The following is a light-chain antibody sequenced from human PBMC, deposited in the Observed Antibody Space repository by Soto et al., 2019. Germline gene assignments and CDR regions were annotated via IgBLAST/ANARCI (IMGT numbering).Light chain of an antibody. CDR2: DAS. CDR3: QQYNSYST. CDR1: QSISSW. J-gene: IGKJ1*01. V-gene: IGKV1-5*01. Sequence: DIRMTQSPSTLSASVGDKVTIPCRASQSISSWLAWYQQKPGKAPKLLIYDASSLESGVPSRFSGSGSGTEFTLTISSLQPDDFATYYCQQYNSYSTFGQGTMVDI.